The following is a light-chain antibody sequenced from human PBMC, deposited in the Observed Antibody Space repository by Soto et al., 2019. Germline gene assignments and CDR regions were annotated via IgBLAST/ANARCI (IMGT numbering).Light chain of an antibody. CDR3: SSFVGSRRLYG. J-gene: IGLJ1*01. Sequence: QSVLTQPASVSGTPGQSITISCTRTSDDVGGYNYVSWYQQHPGKVPQLIVYDVTNRPSGDSIRFSGSKSGNTASLTISGLQAEDEADYYCSSFVGSRRLYGFGPGTMVTV. CDR2: DVT. V-gene: IGLV2-14*03. CDR1: SDDVGGYNY.